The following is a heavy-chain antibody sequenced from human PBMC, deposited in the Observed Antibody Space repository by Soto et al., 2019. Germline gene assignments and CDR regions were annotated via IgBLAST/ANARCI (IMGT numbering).Heavy chain of an antibody. V-gene: IGHV4-59*01. CDR2: IYDSGST. CDR3: ARGFSSMYWFAS. CDR1: GVSITSFY. J-gene: IGHJ5*01. D-gene: IGHD6-19*01. Sequence: SETLSLTCTVSGVSITSFYWSWIRQPPGKGLEWIGCIYDSGSTNFNPSLKSRVTMSVDTSRTQFSLKLSSVTAADTAVYYCARGFSSMYWFASWGQGTLVTGSS.